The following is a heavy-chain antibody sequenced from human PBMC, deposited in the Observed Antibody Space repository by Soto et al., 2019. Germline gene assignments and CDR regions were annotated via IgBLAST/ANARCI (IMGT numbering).Heavy chain of an antibody. D-gene: IGHD3-3*01. Sequence: EVQLVESGGGLVQPGGSLRLSCAASGFTFSDHYVDWVRQAPGKGLEWVGRSRNKANSYSTEYAASAKGRFTISRDDSKQLGYLTMSSLNCEDTAVYYCARIGLGTYDLKYFDYWGRGTLVTVSS. CDR1: GFTFSDHY. V-gene: IGHV3-72*01. CDR2: SRNKANSYST. J-gene: IGHJ4*02. CDR3: ARIGLGTYDLKYFDY.